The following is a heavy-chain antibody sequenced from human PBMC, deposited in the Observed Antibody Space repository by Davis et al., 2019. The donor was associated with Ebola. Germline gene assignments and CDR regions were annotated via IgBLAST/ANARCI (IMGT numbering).Heavy chain of an antibody. D-gene: IGHD6-13*01. J-gene: IGHJ4*02. CDR1: GFTFNTSP. V-gene: IGHV3-23*01. CDR2: IRETGHDT. CDR3: ATRGSSREFDY. Sequence: GGSLRLSCTASGFTFNTSPMNWVRQAPGKGLEWISNIRETGHDTSYAGSVKGRFTISRDNSKNTLNMQMNSLRVEDTAVYYCATRGSSREFDYWGQGTLVSVS.